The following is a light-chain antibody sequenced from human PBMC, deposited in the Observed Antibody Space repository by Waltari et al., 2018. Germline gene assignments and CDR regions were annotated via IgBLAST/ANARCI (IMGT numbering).Light chain of an antibody. CDR3: CSYAGSYNLV. V-gene: IGLV2-11*01. J-gene: IGLJ2*01. Sequence: QSALTQPRSVSGSPGQSVTIPCTGTSSDVGGYTTVSWYQQHPGKAPKFMIYDVSERPSGVPDRFSGSKSGNTASLTISGLQAEDEADYYCCSYAGSYNLVFGGGTKLTVL. CDR2: DVS. CDR1: SSDVGGYTT.